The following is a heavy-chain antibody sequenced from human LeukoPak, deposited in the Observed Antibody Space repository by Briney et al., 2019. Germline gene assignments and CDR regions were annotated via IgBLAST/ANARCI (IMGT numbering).Heavy chain of an antibody. Sequence: PSETLSLTCTVSGGSISNYYWNWIRQPPGKGLEWIGYIYYSGSTNYNPSLKSRVTISVDTSKNQFSLKLSSVTAADTAVYYCARTDRGRVAVAGNFDYWGQGTLVTVSS. J-gene: IGHJ4*02. D-gene: IGHD6-19*01. CDR3: ARTDRGRVAVAGNFDY. CDR2: IYYSGST. CDR1: GGSISNYY. V-gene: IGHV4-59*01.